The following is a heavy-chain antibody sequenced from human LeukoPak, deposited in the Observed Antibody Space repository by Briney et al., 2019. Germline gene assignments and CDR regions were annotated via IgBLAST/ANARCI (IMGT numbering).Heavy chain of an antibody. CDR3: AIGRYYFDY. D-gene: IGHD3-16*01. CDR1: GFTFSSYA. V-gene: IGHV3-23*01. CDR2: ISGGGGGT. Sequence: GGSLRLSCAASGFTFSSYAMSWVRQAPGKGLEWVSAISGGGGGTYYADSVKGRFTISRDNCKNTLYLQMNRLRAEDTAVYYCAIGRYYFDYWGQGTLVTVSS. J-gene: IGHJ4*02.